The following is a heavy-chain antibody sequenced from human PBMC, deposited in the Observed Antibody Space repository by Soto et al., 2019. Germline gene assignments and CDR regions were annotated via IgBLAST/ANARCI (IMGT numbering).Heavy chain of an antibody. Sequence: GGSLRLSCAASGFTFSSYAMSWVRQAPGKGLEWVSAISGSGGSTYYADSVKGRFTISRDNSKNTLYLQMNSLRAEDTAVYYCAKDLRGPWGYYGMDVWGQGTTVTVSS. J-gene: IGHJ6*02. CDR2: ISGSGGST. CDR1: GFTFSSYA. V-gene: IGHV3-23*01. CDR3: AKDLRGPWGYYGMDV. D-gene: IGHD3-16*01.